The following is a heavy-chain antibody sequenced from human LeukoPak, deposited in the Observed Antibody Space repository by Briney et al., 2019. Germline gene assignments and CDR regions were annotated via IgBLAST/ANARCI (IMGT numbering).Heavy chain of an antibody. D-gene: IGHD3-22*01. Sequence: ASVKVSCKASGYTFTSYGISWVRQAPGQGLEWMGWISAYNGNTNYAQKLQGRVTMTTDTSTSTAYMELRSLRSDDTAVYYCARDHPITMIVVVPFFDYWGQGTLVTVSS. J-gene: IGHJ4*02. CDR3: ARDHPITMIVVVPFFDY. V-gene: IGHV1-18*01. CDR1: GYTFTSYG. CDR2: ISAYNGNT.